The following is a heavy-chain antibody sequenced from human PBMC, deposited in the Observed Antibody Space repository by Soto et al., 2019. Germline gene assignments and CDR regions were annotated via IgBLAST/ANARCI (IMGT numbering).Heavy chain of an antibody. D-gene: IGHD6-13*01. J-gene: IGHJ4*02. CDR3: AKDPQGGSWYFVY. Sequence: GGSLRLSCAASGFTFSSYAMTWVRQAPGKGLEWVSSISIGGDSTYYADSVKGRFTISRDNSKNTLYLQMNSLRAEDTAVYYCAKDPQGGSWYFVYWGPGPLVTVS. V-gene: IGHV3-23*01. CDR2: ISIGGDST. CDR1: GFTFSSYA.